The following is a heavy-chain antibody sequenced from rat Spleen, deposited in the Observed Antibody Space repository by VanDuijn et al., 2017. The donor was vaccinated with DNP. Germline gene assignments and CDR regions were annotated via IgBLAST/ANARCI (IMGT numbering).Heavy chain of an antibody. V-gene: IGHV5-31*01. Sequence: EVQLVESGGGPVQPGRSLKLSCVASGFIFSNYWMTWIRQAPAKGLEWVATINYDGNSTHYSDSVKGRFTISRDNGKRTLQLQMDSLRSEDTATYYCARLGYYDGSYPNWFAYWGQGTLVTVSS. CDR3: ARLGYYDGSYPNWFAY. CDR2: INYDGNST. D-gene: IGHD1-12*03. J-gene: IGHJ3*01. CDR1: GFIFSNYW.